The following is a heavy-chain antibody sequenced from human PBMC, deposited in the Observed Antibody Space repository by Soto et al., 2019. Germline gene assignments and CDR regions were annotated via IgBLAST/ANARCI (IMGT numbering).Heavy chain of an antibody. CDR2: IIPIFGTA. CDR1: GGTFSSYA. V-gene: IGHV1-69*13. Sequence: SVKVSCKASGGTFSSYAIGWVRQAPGQGLEWMGGIIPIFGTANYAQKFQGRVTITADESTSTAYMELSSLRSEDTAVYYCAISAPDCSSTSCYSWFDPWGQGTLVTVSS. J-gene: IGHJ5*02. D-gene: IGHD2-2*02. CDR3: AISAPDCSSTSCYSWFDP.